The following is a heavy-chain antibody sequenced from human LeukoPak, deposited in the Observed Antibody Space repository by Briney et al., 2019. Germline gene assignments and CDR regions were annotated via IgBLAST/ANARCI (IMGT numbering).Heavy chain of an antibody. CDR3: ARGRLPVWFGEFLQYFDY. CDR1: GGSFSGYY. CDR2: INHSGST. D-gene: IGHD3-10*01. Sequence: SETLSLTCAVYGGSFSGYYWSWIRQPPGKGLEWIGEINHSGSTNYNPSLKSRVTISVDTSKNQFSLKLSSVTAADTAVYYCARGRLPVWFGEFLQYFDYWGQGTLVTVSS. J-gene: IGHJ4*02. V-gene: IGHV4-34*01.